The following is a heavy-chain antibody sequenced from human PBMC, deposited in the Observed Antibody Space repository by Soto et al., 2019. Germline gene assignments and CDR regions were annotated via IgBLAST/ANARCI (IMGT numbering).Heavy chain of an antibody. CDR3: ARSGGLDRDFNY. D-gene: IGHD2-15*01. CDR2: IIPMFDTP. CDR1: GGTFSSDS. V-gene: IGHV1-69*12. Sequence: QVQLVQSGAEVKKPGSSVKVSCKASGGTFSSDSFSWVRQAPGQGLEWMGGIIPMFDTPIYAQKFQDRVTITADESTSTAYLDLSSLRSGDTAVYYCARSGGLDRDFNYWGQGSLVTVSS. J-gene: IGHJ4*02.